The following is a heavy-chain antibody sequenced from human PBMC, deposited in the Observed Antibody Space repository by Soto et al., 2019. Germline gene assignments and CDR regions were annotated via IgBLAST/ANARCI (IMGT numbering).Heavy chain of an antibody. CDR3: ARGLITGSHYSGGWYYFDS. D-gene: IGHD6-19*01. J-gene: IGHJ4*02. CDR1: GESFSGYI. V-gene: IGHV4-34*01. CDR2: INHSGSA. Sequence: QVQLQQSGAGLLKPSETLSLTCAVYGESFSGYIWTWIRQTPGKGLQWIGQINHSGSAYYNPSLKSRVSQSVPTSTSQFSLELSSVTAADTAVYYCARGLITGSHYSGGWYYFDSWGQGTQVTVSS.